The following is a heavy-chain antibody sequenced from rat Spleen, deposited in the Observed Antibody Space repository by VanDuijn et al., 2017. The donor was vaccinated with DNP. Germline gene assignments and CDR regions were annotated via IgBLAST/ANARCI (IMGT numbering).Heavy chain of an antibody. D-gene: IGHD1-11*01. CDR2: INSAGST. J-gene: IGHJ2*01. V-gene: IGHV3-3*01. CDR1: GYSITSHY. CDR3: ARRSFDY. Sequence: EVQLRESGPGLVKPSQSLSLTCSVTGYSITSHYWGWIRKFPGNKLEWMGYINSAGSTNYNPSLKSRISITRDTSKNQFFLQVNSITTEDTATYYCARRSFDYWGQGVMVTVSS.